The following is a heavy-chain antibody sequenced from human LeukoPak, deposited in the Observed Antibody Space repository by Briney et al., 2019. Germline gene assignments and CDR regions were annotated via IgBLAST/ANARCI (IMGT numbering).Heavy chain of an antibody. J-gene: IGHJ4*02. CDR1: GFTFSSYE. D-gene: IGHD3-10*01. CDR3: AREGPMLRGVIGGKIDY. CDR2: ISSSGSTI. Sequence: GGSLRLSCAASGFTFSSYEMNWVRQAPGKGLEWVSYISSSGSTIYYADSVKGRFTISRDNAKNSLYLQMNSLRADDTAVYYCAREGPMLRGVIGGKIDYWGQGTLVTVSS. V-gene: IGHV3-48*03.